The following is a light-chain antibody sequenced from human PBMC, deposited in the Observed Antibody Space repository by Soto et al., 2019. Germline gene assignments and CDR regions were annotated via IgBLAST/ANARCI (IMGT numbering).Light chain of an antibody. CDR2: GNN. J-gene: IGLJ1*01. V-gene: IGLV1-40*01. Sequence: QSVLTQPPSESGAPGQRVTISCTGSTSNIGARYDVHWYQQLPGRPPKLFIYGNNNRPSGVPDRFSGSKSDTSASLAITGLQAEDEADYFCQSYDSSLSGYAFGTGTKVTVL. CDR3: QSYDSSLSGYA. CDR1: TSNIGARYD.